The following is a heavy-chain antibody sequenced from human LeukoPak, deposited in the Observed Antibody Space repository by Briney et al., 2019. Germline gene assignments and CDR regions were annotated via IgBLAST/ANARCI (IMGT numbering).Heavy chain of an antibody. J-gene: IGHJ6*04. CDR3: SINYYYYGMDV. Sequence: PGGSLRLSCAASGFTFSSYWMSWVRQAPGKGLEWVANIKQDGSEKYYVDSVRGRFTISRDNAKNSLYLQMNSLRAEDTAVYYCSINYYYYGMDVGGKGTTVTVSS. CDR2: IKQDGSEK. CDR1: GFTFSSYW. V-gene: IGHV3-7*03.